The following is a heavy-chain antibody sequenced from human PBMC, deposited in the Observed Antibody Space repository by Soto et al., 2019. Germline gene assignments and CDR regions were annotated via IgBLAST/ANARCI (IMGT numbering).Heavy chain of an antibody. CDR3: ARERIAVAGTVFDY. CDR1: GFTFSSYA. CDR2: ISYDGSNK. Sequence: QVQLVESGGGVVQPGRSLRLSCAASGFTFSSYAMHWVRQAPGKGLEWVAVISYDGSNKYYADSVKGRFTISRDNSKNTLYLQMNSLRAEDTAVYYCARERIAVAGTVFDYWGQGTLVTVSS. V-gene: IGHV3-30-3*01. D-gene: IGHD6-19*01. J-gene: IGHJ4*02.